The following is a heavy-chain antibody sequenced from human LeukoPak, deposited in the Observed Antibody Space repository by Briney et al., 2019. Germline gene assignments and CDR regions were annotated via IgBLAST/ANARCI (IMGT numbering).Heavy chain of an antibody. V-gene: IGHV5-51*01. CDR1: GYSFTSYW. Sequence: GESLKISCKGSGYSFTSYWIGWVRQMPGKGLEWMGIIYPGDSDTRYSPSFQGQVTISADKSISTAYLQWSSLRASDTAMYYCARRSDFWSGYSSNFDYWGQGTLVTVSS. D-gene: IGHD3-3*01. CDR3: ARRSDFWSGYSSNFDY. J-gene: IGHJ4*02. CDR2: IYPGDSDT.